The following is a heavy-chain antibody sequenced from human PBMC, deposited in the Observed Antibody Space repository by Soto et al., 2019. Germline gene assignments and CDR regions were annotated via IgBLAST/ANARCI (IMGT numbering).Heavy chain of an antibody. D-gene: IGHD6-13*01. CDR1: GGSFSGYY. Sequence: SETLSLTCAVYGGSFSGYYWSWIRQPPGKGLEWIGEINHSGSTNYNPSLKSRVTISVDTSKNQFSLKLSSVTAADTAVYYCARGLRSSWYFYYYYMDVWGKGTKVTVSS. CDR3: ARGLRSSWYFYYYYMDV. J-gene: IGHJ6*03. V-gene: IGHV4-34*01. CDR2: INHSGST.